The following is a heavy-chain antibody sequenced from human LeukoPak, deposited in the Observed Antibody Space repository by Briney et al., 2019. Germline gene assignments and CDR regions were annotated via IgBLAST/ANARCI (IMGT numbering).Heavy chain of an antibody. CDR3: XXXXXLRXQATYWYFDL. J-gene: IGHJ2*01. D-gene: IGHD4-17*01. CDR1: GFTFADFS. V-gene: IGHV3-43*01. Sequence: GGSLRLSCAASGFTFADFSMHWVRQVPGKGLEWVSLISWDGGSTFYADSVKGRFTISRDNSKNSLYLQMNSLRTEDTALYFCXXXXXLRXQATYWYFDLWGRGTLVTVSS. CDR2: ISWDGGST.